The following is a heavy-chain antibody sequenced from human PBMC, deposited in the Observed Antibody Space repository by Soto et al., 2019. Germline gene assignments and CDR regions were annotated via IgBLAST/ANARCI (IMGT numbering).Heavy chain of an antibody. J-gene: IGHJ4*02. CDR1: GFDFGDYY. CDR2: IDSGDGTT. CDR3: VRPYYSSSWFPFDR. Sequence: PGGSLRLSCTVSGFDFGDYYTSWIRQAPGKGLEWVSYIDSGDGTTYYTDSVKGRFTISRDNAKKTVYLQMSSLRVEDTALYYCVRPYYSSSWFPFDRWGQGTLVTVSS. D-gene: IGHD6-13*01. V-gene: IGHV3-11*01.